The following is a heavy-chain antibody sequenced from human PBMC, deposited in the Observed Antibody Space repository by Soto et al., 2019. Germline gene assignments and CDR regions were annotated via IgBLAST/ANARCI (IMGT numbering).Heavy chain of an antibody. D-gene: IGHD1-26*01. CDR2: INHSGST. Sequence: QVQLQQWGAGLLKPSVTLSLTCAVYGGSFSGYYWSWIRQPPGKGLEWIGEINHSGSTNYNPSLKSRVTISVDTSKNQFSLELSSVTAADTAVYYCASRWDSYYYLDVWGKGTTVTVSS. J-gene: IGHJ6*03. CDR1: GGSFSGYY. V-gene: IGHV4-34*01. CDR3: ASRWDSYYYLDV.